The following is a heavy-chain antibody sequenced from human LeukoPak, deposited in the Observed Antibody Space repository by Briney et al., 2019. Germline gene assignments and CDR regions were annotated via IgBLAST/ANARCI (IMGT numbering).Heavy chain of an antibody. Sequence: GGSLRLSCAASGFTFSSYAMSWVRQAPGKGLEWVSAISGSGGSTYYADSVKGRSTISRDDSKNTLYLQMNSLRAEDTAVYYCAKDQYSSGWYFDYWGQGTLVTVSS. V-gene: IGHV3-23*01. CDR1: GFTFSSYA. CDR3: AKDQYSSGWYFDY. J-gene: IGHJ4*02. D-gene: IGHD6-19*01. CDR2: ISGSGGST.